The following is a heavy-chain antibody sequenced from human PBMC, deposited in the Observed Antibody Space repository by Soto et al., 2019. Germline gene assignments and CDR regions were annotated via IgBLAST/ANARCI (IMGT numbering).Heavy chain of an antibody. CDR3: ARVYIDILTGRNWFDP. J-gene: IGHJ5*02. D-gene: IGHD3-9*01. Sequence: GASVKVSCKASGYTFTSYGISWVRQAPGQGLEWMGWISAYNGSTNYAQKLQGRVTMTTDTSTSTAYMELRSLRSDDTAVYYCARVYIDILTGRNWFDPWGQGTLVTVSS. CDR1: GYTFTSYG. CDR2: ISAYNGST. V-gene: IGHV1-18*01.